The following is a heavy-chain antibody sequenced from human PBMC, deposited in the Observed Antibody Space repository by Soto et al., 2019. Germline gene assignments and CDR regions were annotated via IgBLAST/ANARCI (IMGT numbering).Heavy chain of an antibody. Sequence: QVQLVQSGAEVKKPGASVKVSCKASGYTFTNQGISWMRQAPGQGLEWVGWISTFHGNTEYAQKFQDRVIMTTDTSTSTVYMELRSLRSYYTGAYYSARDPNLISWRKIDSLGQGTQVTVSS. J-gene: IGHJ4*02. D-gene: IGHD6-13*01. CDR1: GYTFTNQG. V-gene: IGHV1-18*01. CDR2: ISTFHGNT. CDR3: ARDPNLISWRKIDS.